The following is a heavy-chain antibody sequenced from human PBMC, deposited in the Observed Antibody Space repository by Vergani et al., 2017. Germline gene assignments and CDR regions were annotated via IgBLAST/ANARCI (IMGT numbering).Heavy chain of an antibody. V-gene: IGHV1-18*01. CDR1: DYTSTNYG. J-gene: IGHJ4*02. Sequence: QVQLVQSAAEVKKPGASERASCKSSDYTSTNYGISWVRQAPGQGLEWMCWSSAYNGDTNYAQKLHGRATMTADASTSTAYMELRCLRSDGTDVYYCARAGAGRQWLTGSGFDSWGQGTLVTVSS. D-gene: IGHD6-19*01. CDR2: SSAYNGDT. CDR3: ARAGAGRQWLTGSGFDS.